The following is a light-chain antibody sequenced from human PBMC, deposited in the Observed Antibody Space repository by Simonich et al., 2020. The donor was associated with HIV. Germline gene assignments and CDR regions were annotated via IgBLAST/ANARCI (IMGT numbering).Light chain of an antibody. J-gene: IGKJ1*01. CDR2: DAS. V-gene: IGKV1-13*02. CDR1: QGISRA. CDR3: QQFNSYSLT. Sequence: AIQLTQSPSSLSASVGDRVTITCRASQGISRALAWDQQKPGKAPKPLIYDASSLESGVPSRFSGSGSGTDFTLTISSLQPEDFATYYCQQFNSYSLTFGQGTKVEMK.